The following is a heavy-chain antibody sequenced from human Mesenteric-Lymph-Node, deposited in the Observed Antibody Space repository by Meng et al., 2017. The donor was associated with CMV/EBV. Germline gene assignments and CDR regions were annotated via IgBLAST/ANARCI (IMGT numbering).Heavy chain of an antibody. CDR1: GYTFTGYY. V-gene: IGHV1-2*02. J-gene: IGHJ4*02. D-gene: IGHD1-7*01. Sequence: ASVKVSCKASGYTFTGYYMHWVRQAPGQGLEWMGWINPNSGGTNYAQKFQGRVTMTRDTSISTAYMELSRLRSDDTAVYYCARERRRTGTTSVYYWGQGTLVTVSS. CDR2: INPNSGGT. CDR3: ARERRRTGTTSVYY.